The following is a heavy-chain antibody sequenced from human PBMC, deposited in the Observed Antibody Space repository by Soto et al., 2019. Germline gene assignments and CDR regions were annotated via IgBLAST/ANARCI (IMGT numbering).Heavy chain of an antibody. CDR1: GGTFSNYA. CDR2: IIPLTETP. CDR3: ALGPRNRWTFAC. J-gene: IGHJ4*02. Sequence: QGQVVQSGAEVKKPGSSVKVSCKASGGTFSNYAISWGRQAPGHGLERVGGIIPLTETPVYAQTVQDRLAIHAYEMTIAAYMELSSLSSDETAVYYSALGPRNRWTFACWGQGTLVTVSS. D-gene: IGHD1-1*01. V-gene: IGHV1-69*01.